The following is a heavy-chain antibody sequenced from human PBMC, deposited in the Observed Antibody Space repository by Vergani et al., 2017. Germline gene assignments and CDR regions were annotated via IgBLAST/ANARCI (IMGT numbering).Heavy chain of an antibody. CDR3: ARDPDIVVVPAAPYYYYYYGMDV. J-gene: IGHJ6*02. CDR2: ISAYNGNT. Sequence: QVQLVQSVAEVKKPGASVKVSCKASGYTFTSYGISWERQAPGQGLEWMGRISAYNGNTNYAQKLQGRVTMTTDTSTSTAYMELRSLRSDDTAVYYCARDPDIVVVPAAPYYYYYYGMDVWGQGTTVTVSS. CDR1: GYTFTSYG. D-gene: IGHD2-2*01. V-gene: IGHV1-18*04.